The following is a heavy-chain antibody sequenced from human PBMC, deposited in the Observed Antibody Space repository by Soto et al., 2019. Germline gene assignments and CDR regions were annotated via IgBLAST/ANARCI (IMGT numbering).Heavy chain of an antibody. J-gene: IGHJ4*02. CDR2: ISGSGGST. V-gene: IGHV3-23*01. Sequence: EGSLILSWAASGFPFSSCAMSSVPQAPGKGLEWVSAISGSGGSTYYADSVKGRFTISRDNSKNTLYLQMNSLRAEDTAVYYCANHKGSGDKFDYWGQGTLVTVSS. CDR1: GFPFSSCA. D-gene: IGHD4-17*01. CDR3: ANHKGSGDKFDY.